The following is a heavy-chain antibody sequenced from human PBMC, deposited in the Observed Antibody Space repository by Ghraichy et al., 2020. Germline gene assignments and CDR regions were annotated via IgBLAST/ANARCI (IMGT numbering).Heavy chain of an antibody. CDR2: ISRSGNT. CDR1: GYSITTAYY. J-gene: IGHJ4*02. D-gene: IGHD4-11*01. Sequence: SLTCSISGYSITTAYYWGWIRQPPGKGLEWIGTISRSGNTYYNPSLKSRVAISVDTSKNQISLNLISLTAADTAVYYCARSAYTNYRAPFDYWGQGTLVTVSS. CDR3: ARSAYTNYRAPFDY. V-gene: IGHV4-38-2*01.